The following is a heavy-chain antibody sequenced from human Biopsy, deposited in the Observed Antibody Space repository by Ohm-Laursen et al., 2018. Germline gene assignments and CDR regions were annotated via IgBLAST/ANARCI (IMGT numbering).Heavy chain of an antibody. D-gene: IGHD2-2*02. CDR1: GFTFSDAW. Sequence: SLRLSCTASGFTFSDAWMNWVRQAPGKGLEWVSTISGNGGSTYYADSVKGRFTISRDASKNTLYLLMNSLRAEDTAMYYCAKGGYCTTTSCYMDVDYWGQGTLVTVSS. CDR2: ISGNGGST. J-gene: IGHJ4*02. V-gene: IGHV3-23*01. CDR3: AKGGYCTTTSCYMDVDY.